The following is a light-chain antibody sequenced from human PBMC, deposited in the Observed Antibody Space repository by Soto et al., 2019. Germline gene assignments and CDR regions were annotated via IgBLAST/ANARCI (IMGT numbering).Light chain of an antibody. Sequence: SYELTQPPSVSVAPGKTARITCGGNNIGSKSVHWYQQKPGQAPVLVIYYDSDRPSGIPERFSGYNSGNTATLTISRVEAGDDADYYCQVWDSSSDHYVFGTGTKLTVL. V-gene: IGLV3-21*04. CDR1: NIGSKS. CDR3: QVWDSSSDHYV. J-gene: IGLJ1*01. CDR2: YDS.